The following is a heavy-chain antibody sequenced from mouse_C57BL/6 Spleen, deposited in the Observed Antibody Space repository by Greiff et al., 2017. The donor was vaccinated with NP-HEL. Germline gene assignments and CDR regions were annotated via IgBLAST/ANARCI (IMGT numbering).Heavy chain of an antibody. D-gene: IGHD2-5*01. CDR1: GYTFTDHT. V-gene: IGHV1-78*01. J-gene: IGHJ4*01. CDR2: IYPRDGST. CDR3: ARGAYSNYYNYAMDY. Sequence: QVQLKESDAELVKPGASVKISCKVSGYTFTDHTIHWMKQRPEQGLEWIGYIYPRDGSTKYNEKFKGKATLTADKSSSTAYMQLNSLTSEDSAVYFCARGAYSNYYNYAMDYWGQGTSVTVSS.